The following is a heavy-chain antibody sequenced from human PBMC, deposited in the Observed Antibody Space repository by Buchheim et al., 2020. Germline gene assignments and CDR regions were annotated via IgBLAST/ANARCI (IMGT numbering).Heavy chain of an antibody. J-gene: IGHJ4*02. D-gene: IGHD3-10*01. CDR3: AGRETWYGVGY. Sequence: QLQLQESGPGLVKPSETLSLTCTVSGASMSSLSYSWGWIRQPPGKGLDWIGSIYYTGDTYYSTSLKSRVTISVDTPKNQIYLKLTSVTAADTAVYYCAGRETWYGVGYWGRGTL. CDR1: GASMSSLSYS. CDR2: IYYTGDT. V-gene: IGHV4-39*01.